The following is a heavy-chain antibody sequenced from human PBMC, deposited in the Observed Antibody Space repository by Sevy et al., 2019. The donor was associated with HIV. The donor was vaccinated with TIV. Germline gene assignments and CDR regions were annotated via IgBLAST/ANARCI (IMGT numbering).Heavy chain of an antibody. V-gene: IGHV4-34*01. CDR1: GGSFSGYY. J-gene: IGHJ4*02. CDR2: INHSGST. D-gene: IGHD3-16*01. Sequence: SENLSLTCAVYGGSFSGYYWSWIRQPPGKGLEWVGEINHSGSTNYNPSLKSRVTISVDTSKNQFSLKLSSVTAADTAVFYCARVGYDYVWGSYSDYWGQGTLVTVSS. CDR3: ARVGYDYVWGSYSDY.